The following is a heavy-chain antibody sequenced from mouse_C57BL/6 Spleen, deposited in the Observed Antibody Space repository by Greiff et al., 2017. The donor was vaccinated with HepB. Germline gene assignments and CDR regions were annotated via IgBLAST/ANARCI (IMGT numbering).Heavy chain of an antibody. CDR1: GYTFTDYY. CDR2: IYPGSGNT. V-gene: IGHV1-76*01. CDR3: ANDGFFAY. J-gene: IGHJ3*01. D-gene: IGHD2-3*01. Sequence: VQLQQSGAELVRPGASVKLSCKASGYTFTDYYINWVKQRPGQGLEWIARIYPGSGNTYYNEKFKGKATLTAEKSSSTAYMQLSSLTSEDSAVYCCANDGFFAYWGQGTLVTVSA.